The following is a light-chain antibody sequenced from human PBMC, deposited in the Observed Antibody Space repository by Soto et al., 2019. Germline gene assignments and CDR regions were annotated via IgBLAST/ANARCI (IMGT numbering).Light chain of an antibody. J-gene: IGLJ3*02. CDR1: SSDIGSNS. Sequence: QSVLTQPPSASRTPGQRVTIPCSGSSSDIGSNSVNWYQQLPGAAPRLLIYANDHRPSGVPDRFSASKSGTSASLAISGVRSEDEAFYYCATWSDSLIGWVFGGGTQPTVL. V-gene: IGLV1-44*01. CDR2: AND. CDR3: ATWSDSLIGWV.